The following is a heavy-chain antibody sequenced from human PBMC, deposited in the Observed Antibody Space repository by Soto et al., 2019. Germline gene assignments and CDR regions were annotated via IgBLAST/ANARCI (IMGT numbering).Heavy chain of an antibody. J-gene: IGHJ4*02. D-gene: IGHD1-26*01. V-gene: IGHV3-33*01. CDR1: GFTFSSYG. Sequence: GGSLRLSCAASGFTFSSYGMHWVRQAPGKGLEWVAVIWYDGSNKYYADSVKGRFTISRDNSKNTLYLQMNSLKTEDTAIYYCTTDNILCGTYSWNCYWGRGAQVTVSS. CDR2: IWYDGSNK. CDR3: TTDNILCGTYSWNCY.